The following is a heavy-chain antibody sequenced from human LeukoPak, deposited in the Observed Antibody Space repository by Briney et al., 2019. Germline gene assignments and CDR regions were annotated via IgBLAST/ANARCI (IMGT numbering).Heavy chain of an antibody. CDR3: ARGGEGYLDY. CDR2: ISYDGSNK. CDR1: GFTFSSCA. J-gene: IGHJ4*02. V-gene: IGHV3-30-3*01. Sequence: PGRSLRLSCAASGFTFSSCAMHWVRQALGKGLEWVAVISYDGSNKYYADSVKGRFTISRDNSKNTLYLQMNSLRAEDTAVYYCARGGEGYLDYWGQGTLVTVSS.